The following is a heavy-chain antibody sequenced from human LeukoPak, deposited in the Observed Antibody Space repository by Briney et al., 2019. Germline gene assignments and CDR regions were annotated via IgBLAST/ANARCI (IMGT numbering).Heavy chain of an antibody. J-gene: IGHJ4*02. D-gene: IGHD1-26*01. V-gene: IGHV4-30-2*01. CDR1: GGSISSGGYS. CDR2: IYHSGST. Sequence: SETPSLTCAVSGGSISSGGYSWSWLRQPPGKGLEWIGYIYHSGSTYYNPSLKSRVTISVDRSKNQFSLKLNSVTAADTAVYYCARHVNSETYPLDYWGQGTLVTVSS. CDR3: ARHVNSETYPLDY.